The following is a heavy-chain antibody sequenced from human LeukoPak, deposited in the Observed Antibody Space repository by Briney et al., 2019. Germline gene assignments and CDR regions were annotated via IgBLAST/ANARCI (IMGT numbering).Heavy chain of an antibody. V-gene: IGHV3-33*01. D-gene: IGHD6-13*01. CDR3: ARDIAAAGSRRSD. CDR2: IWYDGSNK. Sequence: PGRSLRLSCAASGFTFSSYGMHWVRQAPGKGLEWVAVIWYDGSNKYYADSVKGRFTISRDNSKNTLYLQMNSLRAEDTAVYYCARDIAAAGSRRSDWGQGTLVTVSS. J-gene: IGHJ4*02. CDR1: GFTFSSYG.